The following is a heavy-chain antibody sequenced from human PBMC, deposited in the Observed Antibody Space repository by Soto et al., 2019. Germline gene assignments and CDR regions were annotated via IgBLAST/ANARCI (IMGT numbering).Heavy chain of an antibody. CDR3: VSYHRWSNQYCCTDF. CDR1: GDSISSNGYY. CDR2: IHYSGST. V-gene: IGHV4-31*03. Sequence: SETLSLTCTVSGDSISSNGYYWSWIRQHPGKGLEWIGYIHYSGSTYYNPSLKSRVTISLDTSKKQFSLKLSSVTAADTAVYYCVSYHRWSNQYCCTDFWGQGPTGTVSS. D-gene: IGHD2-2*02. J-gene: IGHJ6*02.